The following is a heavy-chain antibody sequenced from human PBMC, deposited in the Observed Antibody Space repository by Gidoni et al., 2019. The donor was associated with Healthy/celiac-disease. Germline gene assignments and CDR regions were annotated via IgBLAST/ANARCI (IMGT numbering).Heavy chain of an antibody. Sequence: QVQLQESGPGLVKPSQTLSLTCTVSGCSIRSGGCYWSWSRQHPGKGLEWIGYIYYSGSTYYNPSLKSRVTISVDTSKNQFSLKLSSVTAADTAVYYCARGGEPYYDILTGSNWFDPWGQGTLVTVSS. V-gene: IGHV4-31*03. CDR3: ARGGEPYYDILTGSNWFDP. CDR2: IYYSGST. CDR1: GCSIRSGGCY. J-gene: IGHJ5*02. D-gene: IGHD3-9*01.